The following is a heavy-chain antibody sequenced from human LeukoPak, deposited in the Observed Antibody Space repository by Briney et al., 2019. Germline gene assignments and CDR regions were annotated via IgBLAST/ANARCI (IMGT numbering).Heavy chain of an antibody. V-gene: IGHV1-69*13. D-gene: IGHD5-12*01. CDR1: GGTFSSYA. CDR3: ASSPYDSRDGVDV. J-gene: IGHJ6*04. Sequence: SVKVSSKASGGTFSSYAISWVRQAPGQGLEWMGGIIPIFGTANYAQKFQGRVTITADESTSTAYMELSSLRSEDTAVYYCASSPYDSRDGVDVWGKGTTVTVSS. CDR2: IIPIFGTA.